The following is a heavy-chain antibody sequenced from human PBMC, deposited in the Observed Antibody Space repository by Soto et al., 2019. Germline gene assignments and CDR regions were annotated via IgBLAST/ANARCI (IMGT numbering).Heavy chain of an antibody. CDR2: IRSKANSYAT. Sequence: PGGSMSLSSAASEFTFSGFAMHWVRQASGKGLEWVGRIRSKANSYATAYAASVKGRFTISRDDSKNTAYLQMNSLKTEDTAVYYCTRPGDDDFWSGDHYMDVWGKGTTVTVSS. J-gene: IGHJ6*03. CDR3: TRPGDDDFWSGDHYMDV. D-gene: IGHD3-3*01. V-gene: IGHV3-73*01. CDR1: EFTFSGFA.